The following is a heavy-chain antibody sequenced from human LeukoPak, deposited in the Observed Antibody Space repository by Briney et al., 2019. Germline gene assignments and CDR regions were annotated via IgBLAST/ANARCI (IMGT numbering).Heavy chain of an antibody. V-gene: IGHV3-23*01. CDR3: AKSPVSSCRGSFCYPFDY. Sequence: QSGGSLRLSCAASGFTFSSYAMSWVRQAPGKGLEWVSSFSGSGGSTYYTDSVKGRFTISRDNSRNTLYLQMNTLRAEDTAVYFCAKSPVSSCRGSFCYPFDYWGQGNLVTVSS. CDR1: GFTFSSYA. D-gene: IGHD2-15*01. J-gene: IGHJ4*02. CDR2: FSGSGGST.